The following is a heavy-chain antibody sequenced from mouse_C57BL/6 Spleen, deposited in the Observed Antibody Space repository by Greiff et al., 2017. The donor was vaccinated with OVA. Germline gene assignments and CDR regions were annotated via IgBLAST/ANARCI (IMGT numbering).Heavy chain of an antibody. CDR3: ARRGYSNFYWYFDV. Sequence: VKLQESGAELVKPGALVKMSCKASGYTFTTYPIEWMKQNHGKSLEWIGNFHPYNDDTKYNEKFKGKATLTVEKSSSTVYLELSRLTSDDSAVYYCARRGYSNFYWYFDVWGTGTTVTVSS. CDR1: GYTFTTYP. J-gene: IGHJ1*03. V-gene: IGHV1-47*01. D-gene: IGHD2-5*01. CDR2: FHPYNDDT.